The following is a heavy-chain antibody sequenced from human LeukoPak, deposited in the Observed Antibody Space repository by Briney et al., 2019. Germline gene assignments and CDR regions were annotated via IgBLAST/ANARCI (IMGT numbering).Heavy chain of an antibody. CDR1: GGSISGSSYY. V-gene: IGHV4-39*01. Sequence: SETLSLTCTVSGGSISGSSYYWGWIRQPPGKGLEWIGSIYYSGSTYYNPSLKSRVTISVDTSKNQFSLKLSSVTAADTAVYYCAAQQLAIDYWGQGTLVTVSS. J-gene: IGHJ4*02. D-gene: IGHD6-13*01. CDR2: IYYSGST. CDR3: AAQQLAIDY.